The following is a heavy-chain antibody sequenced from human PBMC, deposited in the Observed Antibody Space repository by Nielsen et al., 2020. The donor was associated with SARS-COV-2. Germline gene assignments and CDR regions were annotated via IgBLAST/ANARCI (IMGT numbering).Heavy chain of an antibody. CDR2: IVVGSTNT. V-gene: IGHV1-58*02. CDR1: GYTFTDYY. D-gene: IGHD3-10*01. Sequence: SVKVSCKASGYTFTDYYIHWVRQARGQRLEWIGWIVVGSTNTNYAQKFQERVTITRDMSTSTVYMELSNVGSDDTAVYYCAADSRAAGRGGALYWGQGTLVTVSS. J-gene: IGHJ4*02. CDR3: AADSRAAGRGGALY.